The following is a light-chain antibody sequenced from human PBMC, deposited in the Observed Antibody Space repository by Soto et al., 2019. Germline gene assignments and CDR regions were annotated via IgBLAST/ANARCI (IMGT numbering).Light chain of an antibody. V-gene: IGLV1-44*01. Sequence: QSALTQPHSASGTPGQRVTISCSGSSSNIGSNTVNWYQQLPGTAPKLLIYSNNQRPSGVPDRFSGSKSGTSASLAICGLQSEDEADYYCAAWDDSLNGSYVFGTGTKVTVL. J-gene: IGLJ1*01. CDR1: SSNIGSNT. CDR2: SNN. CDR3: AAWDDSLNGSYV.